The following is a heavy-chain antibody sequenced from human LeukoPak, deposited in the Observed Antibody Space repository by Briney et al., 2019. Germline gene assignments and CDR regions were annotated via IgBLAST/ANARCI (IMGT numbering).Heavy chain of an antibody. Sequence: PGGSLRLSCAASGFTFSSYAMHWVRQAPGKGLEWVAVISYDGSNKYYADSVKGRFTISRDNSKNTLYLQMNSLRAEDTAVYYCARGGRIQLWLAPFDYWGQGTLVTVSS. CDR1: GFTFSSYA. D-gene: IGHD5-18*01. J-gene: IGHJ4*02. V-gene: IGHV3-30-3*01. CDR3: ARGGRIQLWLAPFDY. CDR2: ISYDGSNK.